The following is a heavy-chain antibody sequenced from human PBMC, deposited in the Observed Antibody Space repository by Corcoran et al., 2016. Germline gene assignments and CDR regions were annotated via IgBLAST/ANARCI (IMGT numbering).Heavy chain of an antibody. CDR1: GGSISSSSYY. D-gene: IGHD3-22*01. Sequence: QLQLQESGPGLVKPSETLSLTCTVSGGSISSSSYYWGWIRQPPGKGLEWIGRIYYSGSTYYNPSLKSRVTISVDTSKNQFSLKMSSVTAADTAVYYCARKADYYESKLYGMDVWGQGTTVTVSS. V-gene: IGHV4-39*01. J-gene: IGHJ6*02. CDR3: ARKADYYESKLYGMDV. CDR2: IYYSGST.